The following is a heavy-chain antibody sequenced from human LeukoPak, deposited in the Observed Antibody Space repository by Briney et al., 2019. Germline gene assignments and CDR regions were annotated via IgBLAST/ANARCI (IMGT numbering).Heavy chain of an antibody. CDR2: ISGSGGST. Sequence: PGGSLRLSCAASGFTFSSFGIHWVRQAPGKGLEWVSAISGSGGSTYYADSVKGRFTISRDNSKNTLYLQMNSLRAEDTAVYYCAKDSHSGSYWVDSFDYWGQGTLVTVSS. D-gene: IGHD1-26*01. J-gene: IGHJ4*02. V-gene: IGHV3-23*01. CDR3: AKDSHSGSYWVDSFDY. CDR1: GFTFSSFG.